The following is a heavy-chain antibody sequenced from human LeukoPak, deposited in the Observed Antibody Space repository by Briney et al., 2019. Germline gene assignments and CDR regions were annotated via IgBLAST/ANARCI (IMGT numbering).Heavy chain of an antibody. CDR2: ISSSSSYI. D-gene: IGHD2-15*01. CDR3: ARELVVVVAATDYYYGMDV. J-gene: IGHJ6*01. CDR1: GFTFSSYS. Sequence: GGSLRLSCAASGFTFSSYSMNWVRQAPGKGLEWVSSISSSSSYIYYADSVKGRFTISRDNAKNSLYLQMNSLRAEDTAVYYCARELVVVVAATDYYYGMDVWGQRTTVTVSS. V-gene: IGHV3-21*01.